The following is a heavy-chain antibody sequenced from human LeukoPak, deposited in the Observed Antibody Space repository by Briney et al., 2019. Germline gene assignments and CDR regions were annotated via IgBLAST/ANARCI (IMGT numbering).Heavy chain of an antibody. Sequence: GGSLRLSCAAWGFTFSSYSVNGVRQAPGRGRVGGSAISGRNRYIYYADSMKGRFTISRDNANNSLYLQMHRLRDEDTAVYYCARERGGGGFGVVIKRSYYYLHVWRKATTVTVSS. CDR1: GFTFSSYS. CDR2: ISGRNRYI. D-gene: IGHD3-3*01. J-gene: IGHJ6*03. V-gene: IGHV3-21*01. CDR3: ARERGGGGFGVVIKRSYYYLHV.